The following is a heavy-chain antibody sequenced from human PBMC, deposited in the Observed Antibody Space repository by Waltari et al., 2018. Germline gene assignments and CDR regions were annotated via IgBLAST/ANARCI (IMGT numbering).Heavy chain of an antibody. J-gene: IGHJ4*02. CDR2: VDPEGGET. D-gene: IGHD5-12*01. CDR3: ATDLTVATLDY. V-gene: IGHV1-69-2*01. CDR1: GYTCTDYY. Sequence: EVQLVQSGAAVKKPGATVKISCKVSGYTCTDYYMHWVQQAPGRGLGWMGLVDPEGGETIYAENVQGRVTITADTSTDTAYMELGSLRSEDTAVYYCATDLTVATLDYWGQGTLVTVSS.